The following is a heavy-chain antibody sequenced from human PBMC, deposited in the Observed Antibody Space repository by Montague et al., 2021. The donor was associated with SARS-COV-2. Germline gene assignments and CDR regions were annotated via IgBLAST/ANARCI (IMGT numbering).Heavy chain of an antibody. Sequence: SETLSLTCTGESQAPVSWYSGADRKSPRMDSRHQLNSYPGVCSNYNPPLKSRVIISLDTSKSQFSLRLSSVTAADTAIYYCARTSRGSRYFYGVDVWGQGTTVTVSS. V-gene: IGHV4-61*08. CDR2: SYPGVCS. CDR1: SQAPVSWY. J-gene: IGHJ6*02. CDR3: ARTSRGSRYFYGVDV. D-gene: IGHD3-10*01.